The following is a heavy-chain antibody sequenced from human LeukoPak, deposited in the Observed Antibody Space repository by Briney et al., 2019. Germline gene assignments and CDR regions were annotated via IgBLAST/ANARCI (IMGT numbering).Heavy chain of an antibody. V-gene: IGHV1-18*01. CDR2: ISAYNGNT. CDR1: GYTFTSYG. CDR3: STGGGYCSGGSCYGFDY. Sequence: ASVKVSCKASGYTFTSYGISWVRQAPGQGLEWMGWISAYNGNTNYAQKLQGRVTMTTDTSTSTAYMELRSLRSDDTAVYYCSTGGGYCSGGSCYGFDYWGQGTLVTVSS. J-gene: IGHJ4*02. D-gene: IGHD2-15*01.